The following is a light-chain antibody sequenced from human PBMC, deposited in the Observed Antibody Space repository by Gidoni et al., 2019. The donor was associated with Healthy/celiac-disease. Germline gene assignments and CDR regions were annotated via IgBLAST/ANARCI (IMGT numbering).Light chain of an antibody. V-gene: IGKV3-20*01. J-gene: IGKJ1*01. CDR2: GAS. Sequence: EIVLTQSPGTLSLSPGERATLSCRASQSVSSSYLAWYQQKPGQAPRLLIEGASSRATGIPDRFSGSGSGTDFTLTISRLDPEDFAVYYCQQYGSSPAFGQGTKVEIK. CDR3: QQYGSSPA. CDR1: QSVSSSY.